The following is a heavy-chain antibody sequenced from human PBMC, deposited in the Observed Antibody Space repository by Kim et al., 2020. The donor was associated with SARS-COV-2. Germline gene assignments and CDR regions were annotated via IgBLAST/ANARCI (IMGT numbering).Heavy chain of an antibody. Sequence: ASVKVSCKTSGYTFTSYSITWVRQAPGQGLEWMGWINTYNGDTDYAQQLQDRVTMTTDTSTSTVYMDLRALRSDDTAVYFCARTNVVVVTDTPTCFDSWGQGTLVTVSS. CDR2: INTYNGDT. D-gene: IGHD2-21*02. V-gene: IGHV1-18*04. CDR3: ARTNVVVVTDTPTCFDS. CDR1: GYTFTSYS. J-gene: IGHJ4*02.